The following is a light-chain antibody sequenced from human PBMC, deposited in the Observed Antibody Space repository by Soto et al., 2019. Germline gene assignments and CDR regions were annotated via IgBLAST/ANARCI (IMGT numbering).Light chain of an antibody. V-gene: IGKV3D-15*01. CDR2: GAS. CDR3: QQYNNWPLT. CDR1: QSVSSN. J-gene: IGKJ4*01. Sequence: IVLTQSIDTLSVSPGERAPLSCRASQSVSSNLAWYQQKPGQAPRLLIYGASTRATGIPARFSGSGSGTEFTLTISSLQSEDFAVYYCQQYNNWPLTFGGGTKVDI.